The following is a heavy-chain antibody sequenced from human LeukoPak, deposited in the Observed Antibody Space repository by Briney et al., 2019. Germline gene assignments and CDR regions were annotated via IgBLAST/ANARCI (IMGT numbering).Heavy chain of an antibody. CDR3: ARVQGAAVAVDY. D-gene: IGHD6-19*01. J-gene: IGHJ4*02. CDR1: GGSISSGGYC. V-gene: IGHV4-31*03. Sequence: RSSQTLSLTCTVSGGSISSGGYCWSWIRQHPGKGLEWIGYIYYSGSTYYNPSLKSRVTISVDTSKNQFSPKLSSVTAADTAVYYCARVQGAAVAVDYWGQGTLVTVSS. CDR2: IYYSGST.